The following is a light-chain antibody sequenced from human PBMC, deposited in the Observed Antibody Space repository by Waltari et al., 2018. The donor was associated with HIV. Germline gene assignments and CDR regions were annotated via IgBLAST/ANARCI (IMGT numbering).Light chain of an antibody. CDR1: NLGDQY. Sequence: SYELTQPPSVSVSPGQTASITCSGDNLGDQYACWYQQKPGQSPLLVIYQHNKRPSGIPERFSGSNSGNTATLTISGTQAMDEADYFCQAWDSSNVVFGGGTKLTVL. CDR2: QHN. V-gene: IGLV3-1*01. J-gene: IGLJ2*01. CDR3: QAWDSSNVV.